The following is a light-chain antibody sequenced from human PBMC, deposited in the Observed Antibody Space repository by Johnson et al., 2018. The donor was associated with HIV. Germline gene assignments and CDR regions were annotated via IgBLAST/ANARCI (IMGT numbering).Light chain of an antibody. J-gene: IGLJ1*01. CDR2: DNN. CDR1: SSNIGNNY. CDR3: RTWDTSLGLYV. V-gene: IGLV1-51*01. Sequence: QAVLTQPPSVSAAPGQKVTISCSGSSSNIGNNYVSWYQQLQGTAPKLLIYDNNKRPSGIPDRFSGSKSGTSATLGITGLQTGDEADYYCRTWDTSLGLYVFGTGTKVTVL.